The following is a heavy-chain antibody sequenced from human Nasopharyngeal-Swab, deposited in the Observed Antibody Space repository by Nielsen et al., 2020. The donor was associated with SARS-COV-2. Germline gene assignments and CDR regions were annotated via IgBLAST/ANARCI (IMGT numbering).Heavy chain of an antibody. CDR2: ISSSSSYT. CDR1: GFTFSDYY. CDR3: ARDRSGYSYGYDGATNWFDP. Sequence: GGSLRLSCAASGFTFSDYYMSWIRQAPGKGLEWVSYISSSSSYTNYADSVKGRFTISRDNAKNSLYLQMNSLRAEDTAVYYCARDRSGYSYGYDGATNWFDPWGQGTLVTVSS. V-gene: IGHV3-11*06. J-gene: IGHJ5*02. D-gene: IGHD5-18*01.